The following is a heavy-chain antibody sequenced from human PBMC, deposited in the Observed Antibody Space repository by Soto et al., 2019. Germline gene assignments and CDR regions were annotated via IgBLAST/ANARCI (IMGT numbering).Heavy chain of an antibody. Sequence: SETPSLTFTVSGGSVSSYYWSWIRQSPGKGLEWIGYIYYSGSTKYKPSLKSRVTMSVDTSKNQFSLKVSSVTAADTAVYYCAREGTHDYGDYFDYWGQGTLVTVSS. V-gene: IGHV4-59*02. J-gene: IGHJ4*02. CDR3: AREGTHDYGDYFDY. CDR1: GGSVSSYY. D-gene: IGHD4-17*01. CDR2: IYYSGST.